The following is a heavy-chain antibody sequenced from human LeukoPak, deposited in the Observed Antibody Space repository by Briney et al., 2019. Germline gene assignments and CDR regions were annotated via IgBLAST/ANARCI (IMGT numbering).Heavy chain of an antibody. CDR3: ARAACSGGSCSFDP. J-gene: IGHJ5*02. CDR2: IYTSGST. Sequence: PSQTLSLTCTVSGGSISSGSYYWSWIRQPAGKGLEWIGHIYTSGSTNYNPSLKSRVTISVDTSKNKFSLKLSSVTAADTAVYYCARAACSGGSCSFDPWGQGTLVTVSS. D-gene: IGHD2-15*01. CDR1: GGSISSGSYY. V-gene: IGHV4-61*09.